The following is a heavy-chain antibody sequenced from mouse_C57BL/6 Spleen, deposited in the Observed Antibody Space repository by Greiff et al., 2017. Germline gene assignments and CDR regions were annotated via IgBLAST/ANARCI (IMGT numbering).Heavy chain of an antibody. D-gene: IGHD3-3*01. Sequence: QVQLQESGAELAKPGASVKLSCKASGYTFTSYWMHWVKQRPGQGLEWIGYINPSSGYTKYNQKFKDKATLTADTSSSTAYMQLSSLTYEDSAVYYCARWAGDYAMDYWGQGTSVTVSS. J-gene: IGHJ4*01. CDR3: ARWAGDYAMDY. CDR1: GYTFTSYW. V-gene: IGHV1-7*01. CDR2: INPSSGYT.